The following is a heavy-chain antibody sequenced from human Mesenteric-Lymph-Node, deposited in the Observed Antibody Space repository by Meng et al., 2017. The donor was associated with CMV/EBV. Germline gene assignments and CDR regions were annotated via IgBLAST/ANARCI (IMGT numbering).Heavy chain of an antibody. Sequence: SCKASGVTFTGYFLHWVRQAPGQGLEWLGRINFNSGGTDYAQKFQGRVTMTRDTSITTAYMELSRLTSDDTAVYYCARERYTSCFDYWGQGALVTVSS. CDR1: GVTFTGYF. V-gene: IGHV1-2*06. CDR3: ARERYTSCFDY. J-gene: IGHJ4*02. CDR2: INFNSGGT. D-gene: IGHD2-2*01.